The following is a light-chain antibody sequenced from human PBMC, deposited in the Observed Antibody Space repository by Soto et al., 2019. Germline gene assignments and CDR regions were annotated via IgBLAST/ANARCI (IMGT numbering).Light chain of an antibody. CDR3: QQSYSAPTT. J-gene: IGKJ4*01. CDR2: GAS. V-gene: IGKV3-20*01. Sequence: EIVLTQSPGTLPLSPGERATLSCRASHSMSNIYLAWYQHKTGQPPRLLIYGASNRATGIPDRFSGSGSGTDFTLTISRLEPEDFAVYYCQQSYSAPTTFGGGTKVDI. CDR1: HSMSNIY.